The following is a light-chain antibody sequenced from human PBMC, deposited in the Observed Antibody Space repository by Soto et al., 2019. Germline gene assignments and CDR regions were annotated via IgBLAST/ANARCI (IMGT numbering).Light chain of an antibody. CDR3: GTWDSGLSAV. CDR1: SSNIGSNY. CDR2: DNN. J-gene: IGLJ2*01. V-gene: IGLV1-51*01. Sequence: QSLLTQPPSVSAAPGQKVTISCSGTSSNIGSNYVSWYQHLPGTAPKLLIYDNNKRSSGIPDRFSGSQSGTSATLDITGLQTGDEADYYCGTWDSGLSAVFGGGTKVTVL.